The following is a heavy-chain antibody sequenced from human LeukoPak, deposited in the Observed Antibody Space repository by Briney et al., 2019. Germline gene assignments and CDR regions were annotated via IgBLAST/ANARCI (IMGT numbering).Heavy chain of an antibody. D-gene: IGHD6-19*01. Sequence: PSETLSLTCTVSGGSISSSSYYWGWIRQPPGKGLEWIGSNYYSGSTYYNPSLKSRVTISVDTSKNQFSLKLSSVTAADTAVYCCARPVAGLRNWFDPWGQGTLVTVSS. J-gene: IGHJ5*02. V-gene: IGHV4-39*01. CDR3: ARPVAGLRNWFDP. CDR2: NYYSGST. CDR1: GGSISSSSYY.